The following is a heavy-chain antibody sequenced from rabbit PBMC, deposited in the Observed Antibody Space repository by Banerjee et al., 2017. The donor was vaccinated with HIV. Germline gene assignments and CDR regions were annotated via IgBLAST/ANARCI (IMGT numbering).Heavy chain of an antibody. D-gene: IGHD6-1*01. CDR2: IYAGSSGST. V-gene: IGHV1S45*01. Sequence: QQQLEESGGGLVKPGGTLTLTCKASGIDFSSYYYMCWVRQAPGKGLEWIACIYAGSSGSTYYASWAKGRFTISKTSSTTVTLQMTSLTAADTATYFCARRYTYGYGDYATASDLWGQGTLVTVS. CDR1: GIDFSSYYY. CDR3: ARRYTYGYGDYATASDL. J-gene: IGHJ3*01.